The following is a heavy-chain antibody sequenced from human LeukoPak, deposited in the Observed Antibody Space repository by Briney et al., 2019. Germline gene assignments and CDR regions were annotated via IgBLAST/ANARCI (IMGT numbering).Heavy chain of an antibody. D-gene: IGHD2-15*01. Sequence: GGSLRLSCAASGFTFSSSAMSWFRKAPGKGLEWVSAISNNGGYTYYADSVQGRFTISRDNSKSTLCLQMDSLRAEDTAVYYCAKQLGYCSDGSCYFPYWGQGTLVTVSS. J-gene: IGHJ4*02. CDR2: ISNNGGYT. V-gene: IGHV3-23*01. CDR1: GFTFSSSA. CDR3: AKQLGYCSDGSCYFPY.